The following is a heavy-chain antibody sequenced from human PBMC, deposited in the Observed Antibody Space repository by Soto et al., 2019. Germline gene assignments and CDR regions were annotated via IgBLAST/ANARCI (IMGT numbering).Heavy chain of an antibody. V-gene: IGHV4-34*01. CDR2: INHSGST. J-gene: IGHJ5*02. Sequence: SETLSLTCAVYGGSFSGYYWSWIRQPPGKGLEWIGEINHSGSTNYNPSLKSRVTISVDTSKNQFSLKLRSVTAADTAVYYCQRRGCQMGPISYNWFDPWGQANLVTVS. CDR1: GGSFSGYY. D-gene: IGHD1-26*01. CDR3: QRRGCQMGPISYNWFDP.